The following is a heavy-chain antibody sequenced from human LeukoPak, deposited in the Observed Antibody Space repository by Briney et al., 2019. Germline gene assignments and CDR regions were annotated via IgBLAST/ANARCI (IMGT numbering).Heavy chain of an antibody. D-gene: IGHD6-19*01. V-gene: IGHV4-59*01. CDR2: IYYSGST. CDR1: GGSISSYY. Sequence: SETLSLTCTVSGGSISSYYWSWIRQPPGKGLEWIGYIYYSGSTNYNPSLKSRVTISLDTSKKQISLKVSSVTAADTAVYYCARDSGPRFDYWGQGTLVTASS. CDR3: ARDSGPRFDY. J-gene: IGHJ4*02.